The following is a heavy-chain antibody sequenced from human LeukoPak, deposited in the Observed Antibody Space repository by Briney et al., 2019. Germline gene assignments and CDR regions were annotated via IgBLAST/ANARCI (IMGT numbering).Heavy chain of an antibody. CDR2: ISSSGSTI. J-gene: IGHJ4*02. CDR1: GFTFSSYE. D-gene: IGHD4-11*01. CDR3: ARRTDYLAFDY. Sequence: GGSLRLSCAASGFTFSSYEMNWVRQAPGKGLEWVSYISSSGSTIYYADSVKGRFTISRDNAKNSLYLQMNSLRAEDTAVYSCARRTDYLAFDYWGQGTLVTVSS. V-gene: IGHV3-48*03.